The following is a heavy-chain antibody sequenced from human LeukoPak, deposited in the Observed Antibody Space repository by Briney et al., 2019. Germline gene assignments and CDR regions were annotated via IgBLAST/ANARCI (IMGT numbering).Heavy chain of an antibody. CDR1: GFTFSSYS. CDR2: ISSSSSTI. Sequence: PGGSLRLSCAASGFTFSSYSMNWVRQAPGKGLEWVSYISSSSSTIYYADSVKGRFTIPRDNAKNSLYLQMNSLRAEDTAVYYRASEGYGDYGDYWGQGTLVTVSS. J-gene: IGHJ4*02. CDR3: ASEGYGDYGDY. V-gene: IGHV3-48*01. D-gene: IGHD4-17*01.